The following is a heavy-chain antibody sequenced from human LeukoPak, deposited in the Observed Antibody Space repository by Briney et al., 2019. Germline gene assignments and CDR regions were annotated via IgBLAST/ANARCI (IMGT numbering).Heavy chain of an antibody. CDR3: ARGSIAARGLSDAFDI. D-gene: IGHD6-6*01. CDR2: MNPNSGHT. CDR1: GYTFTSYD. V-gene: IGHV1-8*03. J-gene: IGHJ3*02. Sequence: ASVKVSCKASGYTFTSYDINWVRQATGQGLEWMGWMNPNSGHTGYTQKFQGRITITRNTSISTAYMELSSLRSEDTAVYYCARGSIAARGLSDAFDIWGQGTMVTVSS.